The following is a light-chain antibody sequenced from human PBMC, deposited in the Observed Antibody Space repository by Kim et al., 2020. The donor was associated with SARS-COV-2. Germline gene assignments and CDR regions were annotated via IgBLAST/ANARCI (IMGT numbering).Light chain of an antibody. CDR1: SGHSSYA. J-gene: IGLJ3*02. Sequence: QPVLPQSPSASASLGASVKLTCTLSSGHSSYAIAWHQQQPEKGPRYLMKLNSDGSHSKGDGIPDRFSGSSSGAERYLTISSLQSEDEADYYCQTWGTGIRVFGGGTQRTVL. CDR2: LNSDGSH. CDR3: QTWGTGIRV. V-gene: IGLV4-69*01.